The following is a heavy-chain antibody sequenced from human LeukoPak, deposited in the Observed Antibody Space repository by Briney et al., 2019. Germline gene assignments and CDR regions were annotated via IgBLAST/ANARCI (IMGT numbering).Heavy chain of an antibody. V-gene: IGHV1-18*01. D-gene: IGHD6-19*01. J-gene: IGHJ4*02. CDR2: ISAYNGNT. Sequence: ASVKVSCKASGYTFTSYGISWVRQAPGQGLEWMGWISAYNGNTDYAQKLQGRVTMTTDTSTRTAYMELRSLRSDDTAVYYCASGDEAGYSSGWYAYWGQGTLATVSS. CDR1: GYTFTSYG. CDR3: ASGDEAGYSSGWYAY.